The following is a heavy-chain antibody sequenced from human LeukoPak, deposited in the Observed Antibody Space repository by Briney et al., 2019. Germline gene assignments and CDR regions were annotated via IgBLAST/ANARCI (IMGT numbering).Heavy chain of an antibody. CDR3: ARDSGPAYGDYGSPEYYYYYMDV. V-gene: IGHV4-39*07. D-gene: IGHD4-17*01. CDR2: IYYSGGT. J-gene: IGHJ6*03. Sequence: PSETLSLTCTVSGGSISSSSYYWGWIRQPPGKGLEWIASIYYSGGTYYNPSLQSRVTISVDTSRNQFSLKLSSVTAADTAVYYCARDSGPAYGDYGSPEYYYYYMDVWGKGTTVTVSS. CDR1: GGSISSSSYY.